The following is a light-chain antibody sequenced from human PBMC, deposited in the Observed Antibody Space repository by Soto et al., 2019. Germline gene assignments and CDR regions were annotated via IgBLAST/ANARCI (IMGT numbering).Light chain of an antibody. J-gene: IGLJ2*01. CDR3: LLSYRGARPV. CDR2: DTT. Sequence: QTVVTQEPSLTVPPGGTVTLTCGSSTGAVTSGHSPYWFQQKPGQAPRALIYDTTNKHSWTPARFSGSLLGGKAALTLSGAQPEDEADYYCLLSYRGARPVFGGGTKLTVL. V-gene: IGLV7-46*01. CDR1: TGAVTSGHS.